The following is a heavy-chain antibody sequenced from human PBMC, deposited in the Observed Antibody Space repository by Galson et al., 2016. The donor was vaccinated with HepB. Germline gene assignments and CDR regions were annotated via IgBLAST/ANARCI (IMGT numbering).Heavy chain of an antibody. CDR1: GYSFSNYW. CDR3: ATVTKAGANAFDY. CDR2: IFPDDSDT. J-gene: IGHJ3*01. V-gene: IGHV5-51*01. D-gene: IGHD4-17*01. Sequence: QSGAEVKKPGESLKISCEGSGYSFSNYWIGWVRQMPGKGLEWMGIIFPDDSDTRYSPSFQGQVTISADKSISTAYVHWSNLKASDTAMYYCATVTKAGANAFDYGGQGTMVTVSS.